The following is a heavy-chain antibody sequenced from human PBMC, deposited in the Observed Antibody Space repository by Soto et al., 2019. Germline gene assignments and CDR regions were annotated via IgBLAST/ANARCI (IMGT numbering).Heavy chain of an antibody. D-gene: IGHD2-2*01. V-gene: IGHV3-30-3*01. CDR3: ARATAPGGFSWFDP. J-gene: IGHJ5*02. CDR1: GFTFSSYA. CDR2: ISYDGSNK. Sequence: AGCSLILSCAASGFTFSSYAMRWVRQAPFKELECVAIISYDGSNKYYVDSVKCRFTISRDNSKNTVYLQMNSLRGEDKAVYHCARATAPGGFSWFDPWGKGTM.